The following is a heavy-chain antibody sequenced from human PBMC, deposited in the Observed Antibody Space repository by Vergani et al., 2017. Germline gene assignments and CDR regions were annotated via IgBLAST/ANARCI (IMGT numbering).Heavy chain of an antibody. CDR2: ISSSSSYI. D-gene: IGHD2-8*01. CDR1: GFTFSSYS. V-gene: IGHV3-21*01. J-gene: IGHJ6*02. Sequence: EVQLVESGGGLVKPGGSLRLSCAASGFTFSSYSMNWVRQAPGKGLEWVSSISSSSSYIYYADSVKGRFTISRDNAKNSLYLQMNSLRAEDTAVYYCAREEXPDIVLMVYATMDVWGQGP. CDR3: AREEXPDIVLMVYATMDV.